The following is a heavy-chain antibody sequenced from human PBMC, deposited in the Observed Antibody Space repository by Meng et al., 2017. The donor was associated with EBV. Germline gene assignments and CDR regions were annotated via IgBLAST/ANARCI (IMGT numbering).Heavy chain of an antibody. CDR1: GYTFTSYY. CDR3: VRELVGGTFDY. V-gene: IGHV1-46*01. J-gene: IGHJ4*02. D-gene: IGHD1/OR15-1a*01. CDR2: IIPAGGNT. Sequence: QVPLVQAGAEVKKPGASVKVSCKASGYTFTSYYLHWVRQAPGQGLEWMGIIIPAGGNTNYAQKFRGRFTMTRDTSTSTVYMDLSILTSEDTAVYYCVRELVGGTFDYWGQGTLVTVSS.